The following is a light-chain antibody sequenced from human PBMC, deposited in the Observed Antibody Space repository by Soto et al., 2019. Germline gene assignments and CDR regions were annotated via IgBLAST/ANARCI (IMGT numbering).Light chain of an antibody. V-gene: IGKV3-20*01. CDR3: QPYGTSPRT. CDR1: QSVSSNN. CDR2: GAS. J-gene: IGKJ1*01. Sequence: EIVLTQSPGTLSLSPGERATLSCRASQSVSSNNLAWYQHKRGQAPRLLMYGASSRATGIPDRFSGSGSGTDFTLTITRLEPEDLAVYYCQPYGTSPRTFGQGTKVEIK.